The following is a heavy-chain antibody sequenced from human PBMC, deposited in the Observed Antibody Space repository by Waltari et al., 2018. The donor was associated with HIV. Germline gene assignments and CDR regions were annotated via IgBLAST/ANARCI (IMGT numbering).Heavy chain of an antibody. CDR1: GFTFDDYA. CDR3: AKDSGGITGTLDV. Sequence: CAASGFTFDDYAMHWVRQAPGKGLEWVSGISWNSGSIGYADSVKGRFTISRDNAKNSLYLQMNSLRAEDTALYYCAKDSGGITGTLDVWGQGTTVTVSS. CDR2: ISWNSGSI. D-gene: IGHD1-20*01. V-gene: IGHV3-9*01. J-gene: IGHJ6*02.